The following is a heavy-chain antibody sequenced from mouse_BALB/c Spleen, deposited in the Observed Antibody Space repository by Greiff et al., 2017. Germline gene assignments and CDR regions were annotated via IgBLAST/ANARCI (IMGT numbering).Heavy chain of an antibody. J-gene: IGHJ3*01. D-gene: IGHD2-1*01. CDR3: ARGLYYGNQFAY. Sequence: EVNLVESGPSLVKPSQTLSLTCSVTGDSITSGYWNWIRKFPGNKLEYMGYISYSGSTYYNPSLKSRISITRDTSKNQYYLQLNSVTTEDTATYYCARGLYYGNQFAYWGQGTLVTVSA. CDR2: ISYSGST. CDR1: GDSITSGY. V-gene: IGHV3-8*02.